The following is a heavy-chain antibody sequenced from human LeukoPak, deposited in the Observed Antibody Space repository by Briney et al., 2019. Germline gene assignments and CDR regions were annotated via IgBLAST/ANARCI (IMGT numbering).Heavy chain of an antibody. CDR2: IYHSGST. Sequence: SGTLSLTCAVSGGSISSSNWWSWVRQPPGKGLEWIGEIYHSGSTNYNPSLKSRVTISVDTSKNQFSLNLSSVTAADTAVYYCARVLGPGYFDSWGQGTLVTVSS. V-gene: IGHV4-4*02. D-gene: IGHD2-8*02. J-gene: IGHJ4*02. CDR1: GGSISSSNW. CDR3: ARVLGPGYFDS.